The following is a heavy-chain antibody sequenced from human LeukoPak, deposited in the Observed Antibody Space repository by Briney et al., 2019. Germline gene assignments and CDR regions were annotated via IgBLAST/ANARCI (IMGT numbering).Heavy chain of an antibody. J-gene: IGHJ4*02. D-gene: IGHD3-10*01. Sequence: PSETLSLTCAVYGGSFSGYYWSWIRQPPGKGLEWIGEINHSGSTNYNPSLKSRVTISVDTSKNQFSLKLSSVTAADTAVYYCASGPTGDYWGQGTQVTVSS. V-gene: IGHV4-34*01. CDR1: GGSFSGYY. CDR3: ASGPTGDY. CDR2: INHSGST.